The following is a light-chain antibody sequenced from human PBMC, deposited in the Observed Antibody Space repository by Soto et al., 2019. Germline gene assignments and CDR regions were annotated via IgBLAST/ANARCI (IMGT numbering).Light chain of an antibody. CDR1: QSVTNNY. J-gene: IGKJ5*01. CDR3: QQFGSSAIT. Sequence: ELVLTQSPGTLSLSPGERATLSCRASQSVTNNYLAWYQQKPGQAPRLLIFVASSRATGIPDRFSGSGSGTDFTLTISRLEPEDFAVYYCQQFGSSAITFGQGTRLEIK. CDR2: VAS. V-gene: IGKV3-20*01.